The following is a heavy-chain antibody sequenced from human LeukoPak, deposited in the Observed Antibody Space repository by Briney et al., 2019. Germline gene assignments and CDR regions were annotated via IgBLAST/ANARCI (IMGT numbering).Heavy chain of an antibody. Sequence: SETLSLTCTVSGRSLSSGDSYWRWTRQPPGKGLEWIAEINHSGITNYNPSPKSRVTISVDRSKNQFSLKLSSVTAADTAVYYCARPMRASYYCYYYGMDVWGQGTTVTVSS. CDR3: ARPMRASYYCYYYGMDV. CDR2: INHSGIT. J-gene: IGHJ6*02. CDR1: GRSLSSGDSY. V-gene: IGHV4-39*07. D-gene: IGHD3-22*01.